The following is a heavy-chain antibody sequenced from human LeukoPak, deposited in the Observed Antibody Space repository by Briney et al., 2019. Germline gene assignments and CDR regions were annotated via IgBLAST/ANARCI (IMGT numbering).Heavy chain of an antibody. J-gene: IGHJ6*03. CDR1: SGSFSGYY. V-gene: IGHV4-34*01. CDR3: ARGDYYYMDV. Sequence: PSETLSLTCVVYSGSFSGYYWSWTRLSPGKGLEWIGEINHSGSANYNVSLKSRVTISVDTSKNQFSLKLSSVTAADTAVYYCARGDYYYMDVWGKGTTVTVSS. CDR2: INHSGSA.